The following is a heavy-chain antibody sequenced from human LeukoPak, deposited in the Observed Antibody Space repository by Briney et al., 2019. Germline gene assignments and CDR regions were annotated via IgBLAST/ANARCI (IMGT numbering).Heavy chain of an antibody. V-gene: IGHV4-34*01. J-gene: IGHJ4*02. D-gene: IGHD2-15*01. CDR3: ARGDYCSGGSCYSPPFYY. CDR2: INHSGST. CDR1: GGSFRGYY. Sequence: SETLFLTCAVYGGSFRGYYWNWIRQPPGKGLEWIGEINHSGSTNYNPSLKSRVTISVDTSKNQFSLKLSSVTAADTAVYYCARGDYCSGGSCYSPPFYYWGQGTLVTVSS.